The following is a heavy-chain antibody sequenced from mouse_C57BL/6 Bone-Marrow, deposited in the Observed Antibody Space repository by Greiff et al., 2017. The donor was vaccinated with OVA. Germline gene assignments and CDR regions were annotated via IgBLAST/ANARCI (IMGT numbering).Heavy chain of an antibody. J-gene: IGHJ1*03. D-gene: IGHD1-1*01. Sequence: EVKLMESGGGLVQPKGSLKLSCAASGFTFTTYAMHWVRQAPGKGLEWVARIRSKSSNYATYYADSVKDRFTISRDDSQSMLYRQMNNLKTEDTAMYYCVRDRYYGSSYYWYFDVWGTGTTVTVSS. CDR2: IRSKSSNYAT. CDR3: VRDRYYGSSYYWYFDV. V-gene: IGHV10-3*01. CDR1: GFTFTTYA.